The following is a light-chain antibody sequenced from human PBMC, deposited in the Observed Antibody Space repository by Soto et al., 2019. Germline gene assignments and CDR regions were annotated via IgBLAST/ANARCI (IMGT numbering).Light chain of an antibody. J-gene: IGKJ1*01. CDR3: QQSPSTWT. V-gene: IGKV1-17*03. CDR2: WAS. CDR1: QDISSY. Sequence: DIQMTQSPSAMSASVGDRVTITCRASQDISSYLAWFHQEPGKVPKRLIYWASTLQSGVPSRFSGSGSGTDYTLTISGLQPEDSATYSCQQSPSTWTSGHGRKVEIX.